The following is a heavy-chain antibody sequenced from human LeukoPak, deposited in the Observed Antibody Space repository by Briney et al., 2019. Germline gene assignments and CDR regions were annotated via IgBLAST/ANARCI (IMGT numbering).Heavy chain of an antibody. J-gene: IGHJ3*02. Sequence: ASVKVSCMVSGYTLTELSMHWVRQAPGKGLEWMGGFDPEDGETIYAQKFQGRVTMTEDTSTDTAYMELSSLRSEDTAVYYCATAVYCSGGSCYWSQPFDIWGQGTMVTVSS. CDR1: GYTLTELS. D-gene: IGHD2-15*01. CDR3: ATAVYCSGGSCYWSQPFDI. V-gene: IGHV1-24*01. CDR2: FDPEDGET.